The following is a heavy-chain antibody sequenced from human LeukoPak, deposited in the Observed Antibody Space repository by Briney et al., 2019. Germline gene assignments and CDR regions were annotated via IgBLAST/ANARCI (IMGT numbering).Heavy chain of an antibody. V-gene: IGHV7-4-1*02. J-gene: IGHJ4*02. CDR3: ARVVRGSSGYRYYFDY. CDR2: INTNTGNP. CDR1: GYTFTSYA. D-gene: IGHD3-22*01. Sequence: ASVTVSFKASGYTFTSYARNWLRQAPAQGLEWMGCINTNTGNPTYAQGFTGRFVFSLNTSVSTAYLQISSLKAEDTAVYYCARVVRGSSGYRYYFDYWGQGTLVTVSS.